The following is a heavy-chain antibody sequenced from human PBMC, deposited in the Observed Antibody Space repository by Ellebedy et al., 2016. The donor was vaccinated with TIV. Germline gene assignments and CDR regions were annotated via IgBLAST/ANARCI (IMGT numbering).Heavy chain of an antibody. V-gene: IGHV1-18*01. CDR2: ISAYNGNT. J-gene: IGHJ4*02. Sequence: AASVKVSCKASGYTFTSYGISWVRQAPGQGLEWMGWISAYNGNTNYAQKLQGRVTMTTDTSTSTAYMELRSLRSDDTAVYYCARDGFYSGAHYYDSSGYFYWGQGTLVTVSS. D-gene: IGHD3-22*01. CDR1: GYTFTSYG. CDR3: ARDGFYSGAHYYDSSGYFY.